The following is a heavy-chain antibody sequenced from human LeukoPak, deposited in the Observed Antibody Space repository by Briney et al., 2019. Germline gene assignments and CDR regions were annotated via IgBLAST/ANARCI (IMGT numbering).Heavy chain of an antibody. CDR3: ASPVRGIDY. Sequence: ASVKVSCKGSGYTFIRYAIHWVRQAPGQRLEWMGWINAGNDNTKYSQKLQGRVTMTTDTSTSTAYMELRSLRSDDTAVYYCASPVRGIDYWGQGTLVTVSS. CDR2: INAGNDNT. D-gene: IGHD3-10*01. CDR1: GYTFIRYA. V-gene: IGHV1-3*01. J-gene: IGHJ4*02.